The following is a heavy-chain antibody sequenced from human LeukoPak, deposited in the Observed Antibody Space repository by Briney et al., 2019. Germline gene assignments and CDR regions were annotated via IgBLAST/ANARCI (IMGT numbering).Heavy chain of an antibody. D-gene: IGHD6-19*01. J-gene: IGHJ4*02. CDR2: IWYDGSNK. CDR3: ARGIGSGRVDY. V-gene: IGHV3-33*01. Sequence: GGSLRLSCAASGFTFSSYGMHWVRQAPGKGLEWVAVIWYDGSNKYYADSVKGRFTISRDNSKNTLYLQMNSLRAEDTAVYYCARGIGSGRVDYWGQGTLVTVSS. CDR1: GFTFSSYG.